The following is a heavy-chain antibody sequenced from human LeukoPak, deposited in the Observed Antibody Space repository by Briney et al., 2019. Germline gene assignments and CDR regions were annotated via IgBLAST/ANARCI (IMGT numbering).Heavy chain of an antibody. V-gene: IGHV3-64D*08. CDR1: GFNFNNYA. CDR3: GLAAYYYDSSGSDDAFDI. D-gene: IGHD3-22*01. J-gene: IGHJ3*02. CDR2: ISSNGGST. Sequence: GGSLRLSCSASGFNFNNYAMNWFRQAPGKGLEYVSAISSNGGSTYYADSVKGRCTISRDNSKNTLYLQMSSLRAEDTAVYYCGLAAYYYDSSGSDDAFDIWGQGTMVIVSS.